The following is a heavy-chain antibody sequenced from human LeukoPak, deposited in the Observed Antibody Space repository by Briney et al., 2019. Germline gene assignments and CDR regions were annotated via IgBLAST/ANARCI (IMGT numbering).Heavy chain of an antibody. CDR1: GFTVSSNY. Sequence: GGSLRLSCAASGFTVSSNYMSWVRQAPGKGLEWVANIKQDGSEKNYVDSVKGRFTISRDNAKSSLYLQMNSLRAEDTAVYYCASEGEIGYGYFHWGQGTLVTVSS. J-gene: IGHJ4*02. V-gene: IGHV3-7*01. CDR2: IKQDGSEK. D-gene: IGHD5-18*01. CDR3: ASEGEIGYGYFH.